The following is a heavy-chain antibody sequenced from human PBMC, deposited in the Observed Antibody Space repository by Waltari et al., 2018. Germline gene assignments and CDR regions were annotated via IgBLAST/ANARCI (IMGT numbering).Heavy chain of an antibody. J-gene: IGHJ5*02. CDR2: ISGSGSKI. CDR3: AKGPAARTNWFDP. CDR1: GFIFSSYD. D-gene: IGHD2-2*01. V-gene: IGHV3-23*01. Sequence: EVQLLESGGGLVQPGGSLRLSCAASGFIFSSYDMSWVRQAPGNGLEWVSCISGSGSKIHYADSVRGRFTISRDNSKNTVYLQMNSLRAEDTAVYYCAKGPAARTNWFDPWGQGTLVTVSS.